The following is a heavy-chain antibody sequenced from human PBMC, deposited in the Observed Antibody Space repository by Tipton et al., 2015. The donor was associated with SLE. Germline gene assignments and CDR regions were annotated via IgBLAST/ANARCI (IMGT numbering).Heavy chain of an antibody. CDR1: GGSISSSSYY. J-gene: IGHJ6*02. CDR3: ARGGIAAAAIFYGMDV. CDR2: IYYSGST. D-gene: IGHD6-13*01. V-gene: IGHV4-39*07. Sequence: TLSLTCTVSGGSISSSSYYWGWIRQPPGKGLEWIGSIYYSGSTYYNPSLKSRVTISVDTSKNQFSLKLSSVTAADTAVYYCARGGIAAAAIFYGMDVWGQGTTVTVSS.